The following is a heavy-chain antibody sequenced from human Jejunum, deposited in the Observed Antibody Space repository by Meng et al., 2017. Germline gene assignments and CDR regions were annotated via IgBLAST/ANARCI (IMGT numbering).Heavy chain of an antibody. CDR2: ISYDGSQK. J-gene: IGHJ4*02. CDR1: GFTFSSTT. D-gene: IGHD5-12*01. V-gene: IGHV3-30*04. Sequence: GGSLRLSCAASGFTFSSTTMHWVRQAPGRGLEWVAVISYDGSQKYYADSVRGRFTISRGNYKNTLYLEMNTLRAEDTAVYYCARAFGYSGVGYHDYWGQGTLVTVSS. CDR3: ARAFGYSGVGYHDY.